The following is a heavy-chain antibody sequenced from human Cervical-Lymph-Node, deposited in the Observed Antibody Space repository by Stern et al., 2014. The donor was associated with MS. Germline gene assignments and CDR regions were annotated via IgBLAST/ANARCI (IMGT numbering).Heavy chain of an antibody. CDR3: AKAPLQDGSNWLFPYYGMDV. D-gene: IGHD5-24*01. CDR1: GFSFDVYA. Sequence: EVQLVESGGGLVQPGRSLRLSCAASGFSFDVYAMHWVRQAPGKGLEWVSVVSRNSGIKGYADSVKGRFTISRDNARKSLYLQMNSLRVEDTALYYCAKAPLQDGSNWLFPYYGMDVWGQGTTVTVS. J-gene: IGHJ6*02. CDR2: VSRNSGIK. V-gene: IGHV3-9*01.